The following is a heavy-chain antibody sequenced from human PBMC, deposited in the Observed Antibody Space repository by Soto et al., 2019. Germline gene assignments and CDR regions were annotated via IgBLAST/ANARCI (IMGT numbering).Heavy chain of an antibody. CDR3: ARDQTAMVYDAFDI. D-gene: IGHD5-18*01. J-gene: IGHJ3*02. CDR2: ISSSSSYT. V-gene: IGHV3-11*06. CDR1: GFTFSDYY. Sequence: VGSLRLSCAASGFTFSDYYMSWIRRAPGKGLEWVSYISSSSSYTNYADSVKGRFTISRDNAKNSLYLQMSSLRAEDTAVYYCARDQTAMVYDAFDIWGQGTMVTVSS.